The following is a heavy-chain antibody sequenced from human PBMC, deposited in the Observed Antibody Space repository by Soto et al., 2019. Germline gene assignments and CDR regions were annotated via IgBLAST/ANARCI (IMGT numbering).Heavy chain of an antibody. D-gene: IGHD3-9*01. CDR1: GYTFTSYG. CDR2: ISAYNGNT. J-gene: IGHJ4*02. V-gene: IGHV1-18*01. Sequence: ASVKVSCKASGYTFTSYGISWVRRAPGQGLEWMGWISAYNGNTNYAQKLQGRATMTTDTSTSTAYMELRSLRSDDTAVYYCARDNAYDILTGYYSFDYWGQGTLVTVSS. CDR3: ARDNAYDILTGYYSFDY.